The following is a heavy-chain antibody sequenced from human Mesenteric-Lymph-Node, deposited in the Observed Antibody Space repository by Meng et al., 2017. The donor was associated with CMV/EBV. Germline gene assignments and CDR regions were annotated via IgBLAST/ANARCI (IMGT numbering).Heavy chain of an antibody. D-gene: IGHD4-11*01. CDR3: AGGPYSNFSPGYYGMDV. J-gene: IGHJ6*02. CDR2: ISSSSSSI. CDR1: GFTFSTNS. V-gene: IGHV3-48*01. Sequence: GESLKISCAASGFTFSTNSMNWVRQAPGKGLEWISYISSSSSSIYYADSVKGRFTISRENANNSLYLQMNTLRAGDTAVYYCAGGPYSNFSPGYYGMDVWGQGTTVTVSS.